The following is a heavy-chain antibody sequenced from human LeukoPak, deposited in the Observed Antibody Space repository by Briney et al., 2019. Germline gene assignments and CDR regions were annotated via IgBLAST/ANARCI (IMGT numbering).Heavy chain of an antibody. CDR1: GYTFTTYG. CDR2: ISAYNGNT. CDR3: TRDWSCSGGSCYNCFDP. J-gene: IGHJ5*02. D-gene: IGHD2-15*01. V-gene: IGHV1-18*01. Sequence: ASVKVSCKASGYTFTTYGISWVRQAPGQGLEWMGWISAYNGNTNYAQKLQGRVTMTTDTSTSTAYMELRSLRSDDTAVCYCTRDWSCSGGSCYNCFDPWGQGTLVTVSS.